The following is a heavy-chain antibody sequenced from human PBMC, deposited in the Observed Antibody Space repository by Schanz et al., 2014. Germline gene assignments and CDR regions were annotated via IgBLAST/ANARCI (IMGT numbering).Heavy chain of an antibody. CDR2: ISYSGST. CDR1: GGSIGSSNW. Sequence: QVQLQESGPGLVKASGTLSLTCAVSGGSIGSSNWWSWVRQPPGKGLEWIGYISYSGSTSFNPSLKSRLTMSVDTSKNQFSLRLSSVTAADTAVYYCARHGGIPYYPMDVWGQGTTVTVS. V-gene: IGHV4-4*02. CDR3: ARHGGIPYYPMDV. D-gene: IGHD3-16*01. J-gene: IGHJ6*02.